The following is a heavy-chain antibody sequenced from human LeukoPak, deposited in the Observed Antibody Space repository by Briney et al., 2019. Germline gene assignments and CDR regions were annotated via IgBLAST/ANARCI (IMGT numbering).Heavy chain of an antibody. V-gene: IGHV4-59*12. Sequence: SETLSLTCTVSGGSISSYYWSWIRQPPGKGLEWIGYIYYSGSTNYNPSLKSRVTISVDTSKNQFSLKLSSVTAADTAVYYRARRSIAARLYYFDYWGQGTLVTVSS. CDR3: ARRSIAARLYYFDY. J-gene: IGHJ4*02. D-gene: IGHD6-6*01. CDR1: GGSISSYY. CDR2: IYYSGST.